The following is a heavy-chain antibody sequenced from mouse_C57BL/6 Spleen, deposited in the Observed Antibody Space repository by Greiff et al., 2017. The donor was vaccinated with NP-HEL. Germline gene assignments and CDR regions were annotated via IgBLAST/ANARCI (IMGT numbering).Heavy chain of an antibody. CDR1: GYTFTSYG. Sequence: VKLQESGAELARPGASVKLSCKASGYTFTSYGISWVKQRTGQGLEWIGEIYPRSGNTYYNEKFKGKATLTADKSSSTAYMELRSLTSEDSAVYFCARSPITTAQRGFAYWGQGTLVTVSA. J-gene: IGHJ3*01. V-gene: IGHV1-81*01. CDR3: ARSPITTAQRGFAY. D-gene: IGHD1-2*01. CDR2: IYPRSGNT.